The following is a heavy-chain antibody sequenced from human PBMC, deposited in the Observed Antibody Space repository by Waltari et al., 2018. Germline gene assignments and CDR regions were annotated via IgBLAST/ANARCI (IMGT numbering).Heavy chain of an antibody. CDR1: GASISSSFYY. CDR3: VRRELNSGSFYFDS. CDR2: ILYTGKT. D-gene: IGHD1-26*01. V-gene: IGHV4-39*02. Sequence: QVQLRESGPGQVMASETLSLTCTVSGASISSSFYYLGGVRQSPVKGLEWIGYILYTGKTNYNPSLKSLVTISVDMSRNHFSLKLASVTAADTAVYCCVRRELNSGSFYFDSWGRGILVAVSS. J-gene: IGHJ4*02.